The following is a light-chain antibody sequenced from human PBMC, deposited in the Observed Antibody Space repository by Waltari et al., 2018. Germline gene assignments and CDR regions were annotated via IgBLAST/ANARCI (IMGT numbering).Light chain of an antibody. CDR1: NRDVGGYNY. V-gene: IGLV2-14*03. CDR2: DVA. CDR3: SSYRAGYSYV. J-gene: IGLJ1*01. Sequence: QSALTQPASVSGSPGQSITISCTGTNRDVGGYNYVPWYQQHPGKAPKLIIFDVANRPSGISRRCSGSKSDNTASLNISGLQAEDEADYYCSSYRAGYSYVFGSGTKVTVL.